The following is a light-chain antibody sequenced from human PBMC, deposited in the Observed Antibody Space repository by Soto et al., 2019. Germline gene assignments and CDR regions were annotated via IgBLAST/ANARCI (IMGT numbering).Light chain of an antibody. CDR2: GAS. CDR1: QTLSVN. J-gene: IGKJ1*01. Sequence: EIVVTQSPATLSVSPGESATLSCRATQTLSVNLAWYQQKPGQAPRLLIYGASRRATGIPARFSGSGSGTEFTLTISSLQPEDFAVYYCHQYNDWPRTFGQGTKVEIK. CDR3: HQYNDWPRT. V-gene: IGKV3-15*01.